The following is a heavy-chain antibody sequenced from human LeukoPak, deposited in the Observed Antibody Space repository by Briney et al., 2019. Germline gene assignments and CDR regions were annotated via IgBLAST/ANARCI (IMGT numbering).Heavy chain of an antibody. CDR3: AKGSSSWYSIGHYFDY. D-gene: IGHD6-13*01. V-gene: IGHV3-23*01. CDR2: ICGSGGST. J-gene: IGHJ4*02. Sequence: KGXXGXSAICGSGGSTYYADSVKGRFTISRDNSKNTLYLQMNSLRAEDTAVYYCAKGSSSWYSIGHYFDYWGQGTLVTVSS.